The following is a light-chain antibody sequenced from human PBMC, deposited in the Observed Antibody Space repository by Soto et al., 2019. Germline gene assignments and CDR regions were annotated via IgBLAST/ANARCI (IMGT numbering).Light chain of an antibody. CDR1: SSDVGTYDD. CDR3: SSYTISSTYV. V-gene: IGLV2-14*01. CDR2: EVT. J-gene: IGLJ1*01. Sequence: QSVLTQPASVSASPGQSITISCTGTSSDVGTYDDVSWYRQHPGKGPKLLIYEVTNRPSGASNRFSGSKSGNTASLTISGLQAEDEADYYCSSYTISSTYVFGSGTKLTVL.